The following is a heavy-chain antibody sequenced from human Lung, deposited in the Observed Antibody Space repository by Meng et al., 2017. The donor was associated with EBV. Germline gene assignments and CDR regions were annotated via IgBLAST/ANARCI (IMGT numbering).Heavy chain of an antibody. CDR2: INTGNGET. Sequence: QVQLVQSGTEVKKPXATVEVSCKASGYTFTSYAMNWVRQAPGQRLEWMGWINTGNGETKYSQKFQGRVTLTRDTSASTAYMELSSLRSEDTAVYYCASRPGIAVAGFDDWGQGTLVTVSS. V-gene: IGHV1-3*04. J-gene: IGHJ4*02. CDR1: GYTFTSYA. D-gene: IGHD6-19*01. CDR3: ASRPGIAVAGFDD.